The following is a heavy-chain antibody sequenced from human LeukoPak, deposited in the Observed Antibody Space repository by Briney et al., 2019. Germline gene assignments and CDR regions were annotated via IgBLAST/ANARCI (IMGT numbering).Heavy chain of an antibody. D-gene: IGHD2-15*01. Sequence: ASVKVSCKASGYTFTSFAMHWVRQAPGQRLEWMGWINAGNGNTKYSQKFQGRVTITRDTSASTAYMELSSLRSEDTAVYYCARSLQDIVVVGAATYWFDPWGQGTLVTVSS. CDR1: GYTFTSFA. CDR3: ARSLQDIVVVGAATYWFDP. V-gene: IGHV1-3*01. CDR2: INAGNGNT. J-gene: IGHJ5*02.